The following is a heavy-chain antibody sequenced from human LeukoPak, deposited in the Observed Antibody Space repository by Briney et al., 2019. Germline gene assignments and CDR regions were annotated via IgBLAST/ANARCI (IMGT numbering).Heavy chain of an antibody. J-gene: IGHJ5*02. D-gene: IGHD2-15*01. V-gene: IGHV5-51*01. CDR2: IYPGDSDT. CDR1: GYSFSRYW. Sequence: GESLKISCKGSGYSFSRYWIGWVRQMPGKGLEWMGIIYPGDSDTRYSPSFQGQVTISADKSISTAYLQWSSLKASDTAMYYCARVVADNWFDPWGQGTLVTVSS. CDR3: ARVVADNWFDP.